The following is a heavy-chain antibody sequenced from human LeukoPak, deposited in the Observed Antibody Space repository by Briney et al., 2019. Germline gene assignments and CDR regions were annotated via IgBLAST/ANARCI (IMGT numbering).Heavy chain of an antibody. CDR2: INPNSGGT. V-gene: IGHV1-2*02. D-gene: IGHD3-10*01. CDR1: GYTFTGHY. CDR3: ARDGMVRGVMYYYYYMDV. Sequence: ASVKVSCKASGYTFTGHYMHWVRQAPGQGLEWMGWINPNSGGTNYAQKFQGRVTMTRDTSISTAYMELSRLRSDDTAVYYCARDGMVRGVMYYYYYMDVWGKGTTVTVSS. J-gene: IGHJ6*03.